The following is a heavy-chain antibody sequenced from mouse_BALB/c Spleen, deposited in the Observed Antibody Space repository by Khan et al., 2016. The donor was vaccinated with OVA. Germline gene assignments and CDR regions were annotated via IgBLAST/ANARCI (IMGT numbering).Heavy chain of an antibody. V-gene: IGHV10-1*02. Sequence: ELQPVVSGGGLLQPKGSLKLSCAASGFTFNTYAMNWVRQAPGKGLEWVARIRSKTNNYATYYAGSVKDRFTIARDDSQSMHYLQMNNLKTEDTAMYYCVRHKNDNGEDAMDYWGQGTSVTVSS. D-gene: IGHD1-1*01. CDR1: GFTFNTYA. CDR2: IRSKTNNYAT. J-gene: IGHJ4*01. CDR3: VRHKNDNGEDAMDY.